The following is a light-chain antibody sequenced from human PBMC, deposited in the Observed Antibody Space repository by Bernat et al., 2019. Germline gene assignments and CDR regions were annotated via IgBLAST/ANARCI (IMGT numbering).Light chain of an antibody. CDR2: ATS. Sequence: DIQLTQSPSFLSASVGDRVTITCRASQVINTYLAWYQQKPGKAPKLLIYATSTLQSGVPSRFSGSGSGTEFTLTISSLQPEDFATYYCQQLDSYPLTFGGRTRVDIK. J-gene: IGKJ4*01. CDR1: QVINTY. CDR3: QQLDSYPLT. V-gene: IGKV1-9*01.